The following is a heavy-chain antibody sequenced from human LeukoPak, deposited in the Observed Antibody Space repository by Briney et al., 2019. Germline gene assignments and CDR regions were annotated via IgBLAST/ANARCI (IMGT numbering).Heavy chain of an antibody. V-gene: IGHV4-30-4*01. D-gene: IGHD3-3*01. CDR1: GGSISSANYY. Sequence: SETLSLTCTVSGGSISSANYYWSWIRQPPGKGLEWIGYIYYSGSTYYNPSLKSRVTISVDTSKNQFSLKLSSVTAADTAVYYCARVDFWSANKGFDYWGQGTLVTVSS. J-gene: IGHJ4*02. CDR2: IYYSGST. CDR3: ARVDFWSANKGFDY.